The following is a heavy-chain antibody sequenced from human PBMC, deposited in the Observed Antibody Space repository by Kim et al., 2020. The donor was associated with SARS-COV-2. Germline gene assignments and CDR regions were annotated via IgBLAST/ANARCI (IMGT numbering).Heavy chain of an antibody. CDR3: ARDLSYYYGSGYFDY. V-gene: IGHV4-61*02. J-gene: IGHJ4*02. CDR2: IYTSGST. CDR1: GGSISSGSYY. Sequence: SETLSLTCTVSGGSISSGSYYWSWIRQPAGKGLEWIGRIYTSGSTNYNPSLKSRVTISVDTSKNQFSLKLSSVTAADTAVYYCARDLSYYYGSGYFDYWGQGTLVTVSS. D-gene: IGHD3-10*01.